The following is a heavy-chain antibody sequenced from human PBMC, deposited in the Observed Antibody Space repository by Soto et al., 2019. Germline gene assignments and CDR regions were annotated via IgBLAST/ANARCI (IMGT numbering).Heavy chain of an antibody. J-gene: IGHJ4*02. CDR1: GFNLSHPW. CDR3: TTGIYYDILTGYHNVAY. V-gene: IGHV3-15*01. D-gene: IGHD3-9*01. CDR2: IKSKTDGGTA. Sequence: ESGGGLVKPGGSLRLSCVASGFNLSHPWMTRVRQAAGKGLEWVGRIKSKTDGGTADYAAPVKGRATISRDDSKNTVYLQINNLKTEDTAVYYCTTGIYYDILTGYHNVAYWGQGALVTVSS.